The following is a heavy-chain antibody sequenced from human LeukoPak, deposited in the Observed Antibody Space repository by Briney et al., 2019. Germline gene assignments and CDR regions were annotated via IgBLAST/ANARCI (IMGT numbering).Heavy chain of an antibody. J-gene: IGHJ4*02. V-gene: IGHV4-38-2*02. CDR2: IHPSETT. CDR1: GFSISLGYY. CDR3: ATERERRITD. D-gene: IGHD1-1*01. Sequence: SETLSLTCDVSGFSISLGYYWVWIRQPAGQGLEWIGSIHPSETTFYNSSLNSRITMTIDAPKNQFSLRLSLVTAVDTAVYFCATERERRITDWGQGTLVTVSS.